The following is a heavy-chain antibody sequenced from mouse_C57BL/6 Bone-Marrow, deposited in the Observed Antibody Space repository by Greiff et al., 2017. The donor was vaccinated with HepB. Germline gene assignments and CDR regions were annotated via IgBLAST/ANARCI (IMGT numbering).Heavy chain of an antibody. V-gene: IGHV1-5*01. CDR1: GYTFTSYW. Sequence: EVQLQQSGPVLARPGASVKMSCKTSGYTFTSYWMHWVKQRPGQGLEWIGAIYPGNSDTSYNQKFKGKAKLTAVTSASTAYMELSSLTNEDSAVYYCSHYCASSDFDYWGQGTTLTVSS. CDR3: SHYCASSDFDY. J-gene: IGHJ2*01. D-gene: IGHD1-1*01. CDR2: IYPGNSDT.